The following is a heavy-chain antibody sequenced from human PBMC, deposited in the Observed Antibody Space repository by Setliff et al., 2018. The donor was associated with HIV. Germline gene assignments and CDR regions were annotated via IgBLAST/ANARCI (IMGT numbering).Heavy chain of an antibody. Sequence: ASVKVSCKASGYTFTGYYMHWVRQAPGQGLEWMGRINPNSGGTKYGQKSQGRVTTTRDTSISTAYMELSGLRSDDTAVYYCARGTRVGANDAFDVWGQGTMVTVSS. J-gene: IGHJ3*01. CDR1: GYTFTGYY. CDR2: INPNSGGT. CDR3: ARGTRVGANDAFDV. V-gene: IGHV1-2*06. D-gene: IGHD1-26*01.